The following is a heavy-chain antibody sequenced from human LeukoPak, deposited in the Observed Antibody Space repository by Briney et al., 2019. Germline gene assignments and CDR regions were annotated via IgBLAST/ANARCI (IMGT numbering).Heavy chain of an antibody. J-gene: IGHJ4*02. Sequence: GRSLRLSCAASGFTFDDYAMHWVRQAPGKGLEWVSGISWNSGSIGYADSVKGRFTISRDNAKNSLYLQMNSLGAEDMALYYCGRGDRFRYSYADYWGQGTLVTVSS. V-gene: IGHV3-9*03. CDR3: GRGDRFRYSYADY. CDR1: GFTFDDYA. CDR2: ISWNSGSI. D-gene: IGHD5-18*01.